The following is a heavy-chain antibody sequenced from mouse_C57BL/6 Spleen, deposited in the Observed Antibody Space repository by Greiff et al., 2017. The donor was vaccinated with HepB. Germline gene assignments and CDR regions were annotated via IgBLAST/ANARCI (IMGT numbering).Heavy chain of an antibody. Sequence: VQLQQSGPELVKPGASVKISCKASGYSFTGYYMNWVKQSPEKSLEWIGEINPSTGGTTYNQKFKAKATLTVDKSSSTAYMQLKSLTSEDSAVYYCARWGYSNYFDYWGQGTTLTVSS. CDR1: GYSFTGYY. CDR2: INPSTGGT. CDR3: ARWGYSNYFDY. J-gene: IGHJ2*01. D-gene: IGHD2-5*01. V-gene: IGHV1-42*01.